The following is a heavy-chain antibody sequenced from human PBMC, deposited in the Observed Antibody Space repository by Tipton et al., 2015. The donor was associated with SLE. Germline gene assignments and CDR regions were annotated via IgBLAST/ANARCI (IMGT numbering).Heavy chain of an antibody. D-gene: IGHD4-11*01. CDR1: GYTFTHYA. CDR2: VNTKSGNP. Sequence: QSGAEVKKPGASVKLSCKASGYTFTHYAMNWVRQAPGQGLEWMGWVNTKSGNPTYAQGFTGRFVFSLDTSVSTAYLQINSLKAEDAAVYYCAKGNDYSSYYYYYAMDVWGQGTTVTVSS. CDR3: AKGNDYSSYYYYYAMDV. V-gene: IGHV7-4-1*02. J-gene: IGHJ6*02.